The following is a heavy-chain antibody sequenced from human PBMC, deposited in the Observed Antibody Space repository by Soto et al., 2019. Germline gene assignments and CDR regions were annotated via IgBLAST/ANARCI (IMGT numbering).Heavy chain of an antibody. CDR2: ISSSSSTI. J-gene: IGHJ3*02. CDR3: ARDRPLGSGSYLGAFEI. Sequence: GGSLRLSCAASGFTFSSYSMNWVRQAPGKGLEWVSYISSSSSTIYYADSVKGRFTISRDNAKNSLYLQMNSLRAEDTAVYYCARDRPLGSGSYLGAFEIWGQGTMVTVSS. CDR1: GFTFSSYS. D-gene: IGHD1-26*01. V-gene: IGHV3-48*04.